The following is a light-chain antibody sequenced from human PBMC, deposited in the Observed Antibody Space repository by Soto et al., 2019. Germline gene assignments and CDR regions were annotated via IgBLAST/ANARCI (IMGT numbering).Light chain of an antibody. Sequence: DIQLTQSPSFLSASVGDRVTITYRASQGISSYLAWYQQKPGKAPKLLIFAASTLQNGVPPRFSGSGSGTEFSITISSLQPEDFATYYCLQLYSDSPDTFGPGTKVDIK. V-gene: IGKV1-9*01. J-gene: IGKJ3*01. CDR2: AAS. CDR1: QGISSY. CDR3: LQLYSDSPDT.